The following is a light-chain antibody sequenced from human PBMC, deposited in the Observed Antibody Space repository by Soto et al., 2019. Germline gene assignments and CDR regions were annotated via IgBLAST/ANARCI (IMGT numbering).Light chain of an antibody. CDR3: QQYGSPIT. Sequence: LYLSPGERATLSCRASQSVSSSYLAWYQRKPGQAPRLLIYGASSRATGIPDRFSGSGSGADFTLTISRLEPEDFAVYYCQQYGSPITFGQGTRLEIK. CDR1: QSVSSSY. J-gene: IGKJ5*01. V-gene: IGKV3-20*01. CDR2: GAS.